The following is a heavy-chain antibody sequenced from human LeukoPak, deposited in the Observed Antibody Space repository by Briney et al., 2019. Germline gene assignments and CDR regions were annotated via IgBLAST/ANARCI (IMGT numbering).Heavy chain of an antibody. Sequence: PGGSLRLSCAASEFTFSSYSMNWVRQPPGKGLEWIGEIYHSGSTNYNPSLKSRVTISVDKSKNQFSLKLSSVTAADTAVYYCARGPNFIAAAKTGYFDYWGQGTLVTVSS. V-gene: IGHV4-4*02. D-gene: IGHD6-13*01. J-gene: IGHJ4*02. CDR3: ARGPNFIAAAKTGYFDY. CDR2: IYHSGST. CDR1: EFTFSSYSM.